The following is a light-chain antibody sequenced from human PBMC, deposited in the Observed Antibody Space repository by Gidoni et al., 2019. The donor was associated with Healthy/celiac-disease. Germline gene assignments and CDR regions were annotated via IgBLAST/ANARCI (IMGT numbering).Light chain of an antibody. V-gene: IGKV3-11*01. Sequence: EIVLTQSPATLSLSPGERATLSCRASQSVSSYLAWYQQKPGQAPRLLIYDASRATGIPARFSGSGSETDFTLTISSLEPEDFAVYYCQQRSNWPITFGPGTKVDIK. CDR2: DAS. CDR3: QQRSNWPIT. J-gene: IGKJ3*01. CDR1: QSVSSY.